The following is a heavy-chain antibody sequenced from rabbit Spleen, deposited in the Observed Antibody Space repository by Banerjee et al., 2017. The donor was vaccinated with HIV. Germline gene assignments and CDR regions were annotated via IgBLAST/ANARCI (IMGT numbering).Heavy chain of an antibody. V-gene: IGHV1S40*01. CDR2: IAAGSGSTT. CDR1: GVSFSSSSY. CDR3: ARDTSSSFSSYGMDL. Sequence: QSLEESGGDLVKPGASLTLTCTASGVSFSSSSYMCWVRQAPGKGLEWIACIAAGSGSTTYYANWAKGRFTISKTSSTTVTLQMTSLTVADTATYFCARDTSSSFSSYGMDLWGPGTLVTVS. J-gene: IGHJ6*01. D-gene: IGHD1-1*01.